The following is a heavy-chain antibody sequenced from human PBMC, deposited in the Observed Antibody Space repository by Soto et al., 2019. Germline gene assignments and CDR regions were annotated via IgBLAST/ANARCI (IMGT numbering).Heavy chain of an antibody. CDR3: ARGFCTSSSCLTPLPDYYYGMDV. CDR1: GGSFGNFA. J-gene: IGHJ6*02. V-gene: IGHV1-69*06. CDR2: IIPMFGTS. D-gene: IGHD2-2*01. Sequence: KVSCKASGGSFGNFALSWVRQAPGQGFEWVGGIIPMFGTSTYAQKFQGRVRITAVKSSRTAYMELSSLRTDDTAVYYCARGFCTSSSCLTPLPDYYYGMDVWGQGTTVTVSS.